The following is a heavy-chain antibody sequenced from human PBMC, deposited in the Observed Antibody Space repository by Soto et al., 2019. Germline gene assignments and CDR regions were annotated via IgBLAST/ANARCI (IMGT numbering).Heavy chain of an antibody. CDR3: ARRYGWNFDY. CDR1: GGSISSSNW. V-gene: IGHV4-4*02. J-gene: IGHJ4*02. Sequence: PSETLSLTCAVSGGSISSSNWWSWVRQPPGKGLEWIGEIYHSGSTNYNPSLKSRVTISVDTSKNQFSLKVSSVTAADTAVYYCARRYGWNFDYWGQRTLVTVSS. D-gene: IGHD6-19*01. CDR2: IYHSGST.